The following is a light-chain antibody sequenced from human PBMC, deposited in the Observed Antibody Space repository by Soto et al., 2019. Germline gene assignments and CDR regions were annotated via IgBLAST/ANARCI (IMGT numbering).Light chain of an antibody. Sequence: QSALTQPPSASGPPGQLVTISCTGTSRDVGGYNYVSWYQQHPGKAPKLIIFEVTKRPSGVPDRFSGSKSANTASLTVSGLQAEDEAEYYCTSYGGANTLVFGGGTKVTVL. CDR1: SRDVGGYNY. V-gene: IGLV2-8*01. J-gene: IGLJ3*02. CDR2: EVT. CDR3: TSYGGANTLV.